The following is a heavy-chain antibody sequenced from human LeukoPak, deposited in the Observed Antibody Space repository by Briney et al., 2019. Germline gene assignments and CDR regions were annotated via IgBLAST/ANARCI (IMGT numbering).Heavy chain of an antibody. D-gene: IGHD2-2*01. CDR2: IYYSGST. CDR3: ARRGYCSSTSCYYDILTGYLDWFDP. V-gene: IGHV4-59*08. CDR1: GGSISSYY. J-gene: IGHJ5*02. Sequence: SETLSLTCTVSGGSISSYYWSWIRQPPGKGLEWIGYIYYSGSTNYNPSLKSRVTISVDTSKNQFSLKLSSVTAADTAVYYCARRGYCSSTSCYYDILTGYLDWFDPWGQGTLVTVSS.